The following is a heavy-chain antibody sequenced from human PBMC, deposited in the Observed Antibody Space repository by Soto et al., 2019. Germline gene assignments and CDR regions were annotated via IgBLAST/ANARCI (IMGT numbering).Heavy chain of an antibody. V-gene: IGHV3-73*01. D-gene: IGHD3-3*01. CDR2: IRSKANSYAT. CDR1: GFTFSGSA. CDR3: TRVTGITIFGVDRHVPYYYYMDV. Sequence: GGSLRLSCAASGFTFSGSAMHWVRQASGKGLEWVGRIRSKANSYATAYAASVKGRFTISRDDSKNTAYLQMNSLKTEETAVYYCTRVTGITIFGVDRHVPYYYYMDVWGKGTTVTVSS. J-gene: IGHJ6*03.